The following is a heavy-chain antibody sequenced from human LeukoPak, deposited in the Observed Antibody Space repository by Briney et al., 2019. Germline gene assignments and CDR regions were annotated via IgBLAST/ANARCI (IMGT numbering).Heavy chain of an antibody. CDR2: THYSGAT. CDR1: GGSISSYY. CDR3: ASGYCGGACQLGGVDM. V-gene: IGHV4-59*01. J-gene: IGHJ3*02. D-gene: IGHD2-21*02. Sequence: SETLSLTCTVSGGSISSYYWSWLRQSPGKGLEYIGYTHYSGATNYNPSLKSRVTISLDTSGNQFSLKLSSVTAADTAVYYCASGYCGGACQLGGVDMWGQGTMVTVSS.